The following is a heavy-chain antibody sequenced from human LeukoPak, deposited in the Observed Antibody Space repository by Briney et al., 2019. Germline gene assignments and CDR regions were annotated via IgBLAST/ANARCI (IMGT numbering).Heavy chain of an antibody. CDR3: ARVRRITIFGVVPDHGSAFDI. J-gene: IGHJ3*02. V-gene: IGHV3-33*01. CDR1: GFTFSSYG. D-gene: IGHD3-3*01. CDR2: IWYDGSNK. Sequence: GRALRLSCAASGFTFSSYGMHWVRQAPGKGLEGVAVIWYDGSNKYYADSVKVRFTISRDNSKNTLYLQMNSLRAEDTAVYYCARVRRITIFGVVPDHGSAFDIWGQGTMVTVSS.